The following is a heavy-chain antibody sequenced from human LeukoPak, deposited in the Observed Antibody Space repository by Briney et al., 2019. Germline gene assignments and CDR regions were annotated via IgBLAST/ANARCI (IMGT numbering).Heavy chain of an antibody. CDR3: VKDAQRGFDYSNSLQN. CDR2: IWSDGSDK. D-gene: IGHD4-11*01. Sequence: PGGSLRLSCAASGFTFSHYGMHWVRQATGAGLEGVAVIWSDGSDKYYAKSVKGRFTISRDNSKNSLSLQMNSLRAEDTAVYYCVKDAQRGFDYSNSLQNWGQGILVTVSS. J-gene: IGHJ1*01. V-gene: IGHV3-33*06. CDR1: GFTFSHYG.